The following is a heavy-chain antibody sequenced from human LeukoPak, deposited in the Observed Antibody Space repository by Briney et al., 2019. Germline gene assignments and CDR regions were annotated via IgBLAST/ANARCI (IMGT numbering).Heavy chain of an antibody. Sequence: PGGSLRLSCAASGFTFSTYSMIWVRQVPGKGLEWVTAISPSGATTHYADSVKGRFTFSRDNSKNTVYLQMTSLRVEDTALYYCAKGTHNSWDWITLDYWGQGALVTVSS. CDR2: ISPSGATT. J-gene: IGHJ4*02. CDR3: AKGTHNSWDWITLDY. D-gene: IGHD3/OR15-3a*01. CDR1: GFTFSTYS. V-gene: IGHV3-23*01.